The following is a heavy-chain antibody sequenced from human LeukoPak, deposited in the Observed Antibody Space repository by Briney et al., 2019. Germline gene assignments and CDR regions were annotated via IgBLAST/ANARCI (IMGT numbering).Heavy chain of an antibody. J-gene: IGHJ6*02. CDR1: GFTFRNYE. CDR3: ARNLAVV. CDR2: ISSSGTNI. Sequence: GGSLRLSCAASGFTFRNYEMNWVRQAPGKGLEWVSYISSSGTNIKYADSVRGRFTISRDNAKNSLYLQMNSLRAEDTAVYYCARNLAVVWGQGTTITVSS. V-gene: IGHV3-48*03.